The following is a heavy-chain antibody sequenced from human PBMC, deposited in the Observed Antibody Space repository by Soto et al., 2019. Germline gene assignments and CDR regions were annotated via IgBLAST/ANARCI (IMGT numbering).Heavy chain of an antibody. V-gene: IGHV3-30*18. CDR2: ISYDGSNK. CDR1: GFTFSSYG. D-gene: IGHD6-13*01. J-gene: IGHJ6*02. Sequence: QVQLVESGGGVVQPGRSLRLSCAASGFTFSSYGMHWVRQAPGKGLEWVAVISYDGSNKYYADSVKGRFTISRDNSKNTLYLQMNSLRAEDTAVYYCAKDQFVAAAGTDYYYGMDVWGQGTTVTVSS. CDR3: AKDQFVAAAGTDYYYGMDV.